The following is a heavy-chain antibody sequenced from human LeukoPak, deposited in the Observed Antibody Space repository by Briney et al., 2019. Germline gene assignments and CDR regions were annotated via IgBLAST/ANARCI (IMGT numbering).Heavy chain of an antibody. D-gene: IGHD6-19*01. CDR1: GFTFSTYS. CDR2: ISSSSSTI. CDR3: ARAPGSSGWSSDY. Sequence: GGSLRLSCAASGFTFSTYSMSWVRQAPGKGLEWVSYISSSSSTIYYADSVKGRFTISRDNAKNSLYLQMNSLRAEDTAVYYCARAPGSSGWSSDYWGQGTLVTVSP. V-gene: IGHV3-48*01. J-gene: IGHJ4*02.